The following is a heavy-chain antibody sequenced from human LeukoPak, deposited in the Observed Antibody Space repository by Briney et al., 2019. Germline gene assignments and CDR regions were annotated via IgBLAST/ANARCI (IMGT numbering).Heavy chain of an antibody. V-gene: IGHV5-51*01. J-gene: IGHJ4*02. Sequence: PGESLQISCQGSGSPFSTYWIGWVRSPPGKGLEWMGLIYPDDSDTKYSPSFRGQVTISVDRSIRTAYLRWSSLRASDTAMYYCVRRDSSSWYHFDYWGQGTRVTVSS. D-gene: IGHD3-22*01. CDR2: IYPDDSDT. CDR1: GSPFSTYW. CDR3: VRRDSSSWYHFDY.